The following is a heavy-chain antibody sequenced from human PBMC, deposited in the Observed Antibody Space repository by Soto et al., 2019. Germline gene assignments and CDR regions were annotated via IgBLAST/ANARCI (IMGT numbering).Heavy chain of an antibody. J-gene: IGHJ1*01. CDR2: RIPIFGKA. CDR1: GGGFGSYG. V-gene: IGHV1-69*13. CDR3: AREYEDTDLGTGY. Sequence: GASVKVSWEACGGGFGSYGMRWVRQAPGEGVARMGGRIPIFGKANYAKKLQGRVTITADESTSTAYMELRSLRYEDTAVYYCAREYEDTDLGTGYWGQGTLVTVSS. D-gene: IGHD5-18*01.